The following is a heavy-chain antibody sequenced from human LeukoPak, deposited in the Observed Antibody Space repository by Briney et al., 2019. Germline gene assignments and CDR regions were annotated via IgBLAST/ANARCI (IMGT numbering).Heavy chain of an antibody. CDR2: INWNGGST. D-gene: IGHD1-7*01. Sequence: TGGSLRLSCAASGFNFDDYGMRWVRQAPAKGLEFVSGINWNGGSTGYADSVKGRFTISRDNAKNSLYPQMNSLRAEDTALYYCARAHFRYNWNYEPDFDYWGQGTLVTVSS. CDR3: ARAHFRYNWNYEPDFDY. CDR1: GFNFDDYG. V-gene: IGHV3-20*04. J-gene: IGHJ4*02.